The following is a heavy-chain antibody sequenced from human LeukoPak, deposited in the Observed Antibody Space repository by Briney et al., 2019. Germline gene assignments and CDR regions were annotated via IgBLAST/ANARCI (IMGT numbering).Heavy chain of an antibody. CDR3: ARTSTVTANFDY. J-gene: IGHJ4*02. D-gene: IGHD4-17*01. CDR2: ICGSGGCT. V-gene: IGHV3-23*01. Sequence: GGSLRLSCAASGFTFNNYAMSWVRQAPGKGLEWVSAICGSGGCTYYADSVRGRFTISRDNSKNTLYLQMNSLRAEDTAVYKCARTSTVTANFDYWGQGTLVTVSS. CDR1: GFTFNNYA.